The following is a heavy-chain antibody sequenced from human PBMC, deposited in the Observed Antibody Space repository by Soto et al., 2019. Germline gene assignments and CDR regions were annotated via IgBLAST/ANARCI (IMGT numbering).Heavy chain of an antibody. Sequence: PSETLSLTCAVYGGSFSGNYWSWIRQPPGKGLEWIGNINHSGSTIYNPSLKSRVTISVGTSKRQFSLRLSSVTAADTAVYYCARLGNYYQSLDPWGPGTLVTVSS. CDR2: INHSGST. V-gene: IGHV4-34*01. CDR3: ARLGNYYQSLDP. D-gene: IGHD4-4*01. J-gene: IGHJ5*02. CDR1: GGSFSGNY.